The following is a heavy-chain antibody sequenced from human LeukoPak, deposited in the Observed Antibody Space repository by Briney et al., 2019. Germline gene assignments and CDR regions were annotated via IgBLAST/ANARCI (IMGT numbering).Heavy chain of an antibody. Sequence: PGGSLRLSRAASGFTFDDYTMHWVRQAPGKGLEWVSLISWDGGSTYYADSVKGRFTISRDNSKNSLYLQMNSLRTEDTALYFCAKDHYYGSGSYSRWVYFDYWGQGTLVTVSS. D-gene: IGHD3-10*01. CDR3: AKDHYYGSGSYSRWVYFDY. CDR1: GFTFDDYT. J-gene: IGHJ4*02. V-gene: IGHV3-43*01. CDR2: ISWDGGST.